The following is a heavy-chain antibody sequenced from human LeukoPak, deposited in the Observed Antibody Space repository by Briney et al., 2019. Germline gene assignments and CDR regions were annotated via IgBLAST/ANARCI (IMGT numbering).Heavy chain of an antibody. CDR1: GFTVSSNY. CDR2: IYSGGST. CDR3: ARGLSYYDSSGVDY. D-gene: IGHD3-22*01. Sequence: PGGSLGLSCAASGFTVSSNYMSWVRQAPGKGLEWVSVIYSGGSTYYADSVKGRFTISRDNSKNTLYLQMNSLRAEDTAVYYCARGLSYYDSSGVDYWGQGTLVTVSS. J-gene: IGHJ4*02. V-gene: IGHV3-53*05.